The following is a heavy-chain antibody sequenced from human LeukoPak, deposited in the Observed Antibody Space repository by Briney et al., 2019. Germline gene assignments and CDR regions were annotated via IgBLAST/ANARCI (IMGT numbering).Heavy chain of an antibody. CDR3: ARIRGGNNYHFDS. J-gene: IGHJ4*02. CDR1: GYTFTDYY. V-gene: IGHV1-2*02. Sequence: ASVKVSCKASGYTFTDYYIHWVRQAPGQGLEWMGWVNPYSGATNFAQKFQGRVTMTRDTSITTAYMDLTRLISDDTAVYYCARIRGGNNYHFDSWGQGTLVTVSS. D-gene: IGHD1-26*01. CDR2: VNPYSGAT.